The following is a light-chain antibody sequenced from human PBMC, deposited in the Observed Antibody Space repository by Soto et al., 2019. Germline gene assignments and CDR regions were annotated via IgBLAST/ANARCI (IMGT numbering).Light chain of an antibody. CDR2: VNSDGSH. Sequence: QSVLTQSPSASASLGASVKLTCTLSRGHSSYAIAWHQQQPEKGPRYLMKVNSDGSHIKGDGIPDRFSGSSSGAERHLTISSLQSEDEADYYCQTWGTGIRVFGGGTKLTVL. CDR1: RGHSSYA. V-gene: IGLV4-69*01. CDR3: QTWGTGIRV. J-gene: IGLJ3*02.